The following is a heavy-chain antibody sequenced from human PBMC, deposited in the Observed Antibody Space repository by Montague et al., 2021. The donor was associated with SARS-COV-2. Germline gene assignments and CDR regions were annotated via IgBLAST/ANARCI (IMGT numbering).Heavy chain of an antibody. CDR1: GGSISSYY. V-gene: IGHV4-4*07. CDR3: ARGRRIAAGGTSYYGLDV. D-gene: IGHD6-13*01. CDR2: IYIRETA. J-gene: IGHJ6*02. Sequence: SETLSLTCTVPGGSISSYYWSWIRQPAGKGLEWIGRIYIRETATYNPSLTSRVIMSADTSKNQISLKLSSVTAADTAVYYCARGRRIAAGGTSYYGLDVWGQGTTVPVSS.